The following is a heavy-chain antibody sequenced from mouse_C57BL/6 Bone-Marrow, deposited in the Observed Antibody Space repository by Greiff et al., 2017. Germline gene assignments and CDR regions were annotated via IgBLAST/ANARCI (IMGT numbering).Heavy chain of an antibody. Sequence: EVKLMESGGDLVKPGGSLKLSCAASGFTFSSYGMSWVRQTPDKRLEWVATISSGGSYTYYPDSVKGRFTISRDNAKNTMYLQLSSLKSEDTAMYYCARHGGSMDCFDYWGQGTTLTVSS. J-gene: IGHJ2*01. CDR1: GFTFSSYG. CDR2: ISSGGSYT. V-gene: IGHV5-6*01. D-gene: IGHD2-10*02. CDR3: ARHGGSMDCFDY.